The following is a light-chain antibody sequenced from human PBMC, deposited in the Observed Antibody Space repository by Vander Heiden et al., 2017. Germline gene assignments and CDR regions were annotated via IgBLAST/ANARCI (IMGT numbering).Light chain of an antibody. CDR2: EVD. CDR1: SRDVGGYNF. J-gene: IGLJ3*02. V-gene: IGLV2-8*01. CDR3: TSYEGSNRLV. Sequence: QSALTQPPSASGSLGQSVTISCTGTSRDVGGYNFVSWYQQHPGKVPKLRRSEVDKRPSGVPYRFSGYKSGNTASLTVSGLQADDEAEYYCTSYEGSNRLVFGGGTKLTVL.